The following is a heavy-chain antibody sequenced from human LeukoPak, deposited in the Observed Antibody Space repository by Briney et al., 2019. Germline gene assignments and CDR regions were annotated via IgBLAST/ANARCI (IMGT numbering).Heavy chain of an antibody. Sequence: PSETLSLTCTVSGGSISYYYWSWIRQSPGKGLEWIGYIYYNGSTNYNPSLKSRVTMYVDMSKNQFSLKLSSVTAADTAIYYCARKGGHFDYWGQGTLVTVSS. CDR3: ARKGGHFDY. J-gene: IGHJ4*02. CDR2: IYYNGST. V-gene: IGHV4-59*01. CDR1: GGSISYYY. D-gene: IGHD2-15*01.